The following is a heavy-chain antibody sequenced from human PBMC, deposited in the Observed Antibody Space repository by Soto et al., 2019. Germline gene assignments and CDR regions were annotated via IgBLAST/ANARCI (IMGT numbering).Heavy chain of an antibody. Sequence: ASVKVSCKASGYTFTSYGISWVRQAPGQGLEWMGWISAYNGNTNYAQKLQGRVTMPTDTSTSTAYMELRSLRSDDTAVFYCARDFRRGVVTPDAFDIWGQGTMVTVSS. V-gene: IGHV1-18*01. CDR2: ISAYNGNT. CDR1: GYTFTSYG. J-gene: IGHJ3*02. CDR3: ARDFRRGVVTPDAFDI. D-gene: IGHD2-21*02.